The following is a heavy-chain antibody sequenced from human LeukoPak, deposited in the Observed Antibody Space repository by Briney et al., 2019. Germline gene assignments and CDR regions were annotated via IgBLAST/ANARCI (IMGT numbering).Heavy chain of an antibody. CDR1: GGSISSYY. CDR3: ARATVRGVIITYAFDI. Sequence: PSETLSLTCTVSGGSISSYYWSWIQQPPGKGLEWIGYIYTSGSTNYNPSLKSRVTISVDTSKNQFSLKLSSVTAADTAVYYCARATVRGVIITYAFDIWGQGTMVTVSS. CDR2: IYTSGST. J-gene: IGHJ3*02. D-gene: IGHD3-10*01. V-gene: IGHV4-4*09.